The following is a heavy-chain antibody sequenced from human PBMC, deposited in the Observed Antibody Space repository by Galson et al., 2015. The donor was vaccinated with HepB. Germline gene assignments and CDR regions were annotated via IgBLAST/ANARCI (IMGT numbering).Heavy chain of an antibody. D-gene: IGHD3-10*01. CDR3: ARDIPSGRALWFGESPRGPFDY. CDR2: INTNTGNP. J-gene: IGHJ4*02. Sequence: SVKASCKASGYTFTSYAMNWVRQAPGQGLEWMGWINTNTGNPTYAQGFTGRFVFSLDTSVSTAYLQISSLKAEDTAVYYCARDIPSGRALWFGESPRGPFDYWGQGTLVTVSS. V-gene: IGHV7-4-1*02. CDR1: GYTFTSYA.